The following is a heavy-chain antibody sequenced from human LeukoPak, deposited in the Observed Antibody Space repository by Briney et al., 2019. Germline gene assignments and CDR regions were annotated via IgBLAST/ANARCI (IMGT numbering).Heavy chain of an antibody. CDR1: GFTFTSSA. CDR3: ASSEVVAANRNPRFDY. D-gene: IGHD2-15*01. CDR2: IVVGSGNT. Sequence: GASVKVSCKASGFTFTSSAMQWVRQARGQRLEWIGWIVVGSGNTNYAQKFQERVTMTRDTSISTAYMELSRLRSDDTAVYYCASSEVVAANRNPRFDYWGQGTLVTVSS. V-gene: IGHV1-58*02. J-gene: IGHJ4*02.